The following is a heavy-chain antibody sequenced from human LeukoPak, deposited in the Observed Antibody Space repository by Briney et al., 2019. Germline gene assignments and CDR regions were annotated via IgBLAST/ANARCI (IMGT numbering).Heavy chain of an antibody. Sequence: SQTLSLTCTVSGGSISSGDYYWSLIRQPPGKGLEWIGYICYSGSTYYNPSLKSRVTISVDTSKNQFSLKLSSVTAADTAVYYCASIYCSGGSCYSPFDYWGQGTLVTVSS. CDR1: GGSISSGDYY. CDR2: ICYSGST. D-gene: IGHD2-15*01. J-gene: IGHJ4*02. V-gene: IGHV4-30-4*08. CDR3: ASIYCSGGSCYSPFDY.